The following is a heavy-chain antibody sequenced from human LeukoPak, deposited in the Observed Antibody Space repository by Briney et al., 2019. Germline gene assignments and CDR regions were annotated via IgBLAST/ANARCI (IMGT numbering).Heavy chain of an antibody. D-gene: IGHD3-10*01. CDR3: ARRRSPLLVRYYYYMDV. CDR1: GGSISSNSYY. V-gene: IGHV4-39*07. J-gene: IGHJ6*03. Sequence: SETLSLTCTVSGGSISSNSYYWGWIRQPPGKGLEWIGSIYYSGIAYYNPSLKSRVTMSVDTSKNQFSLKLSSVTAADTAVYYCARRRSPLLVRYYYYMDVWGKGTTVTISS. CDR2: IYYSGIA.